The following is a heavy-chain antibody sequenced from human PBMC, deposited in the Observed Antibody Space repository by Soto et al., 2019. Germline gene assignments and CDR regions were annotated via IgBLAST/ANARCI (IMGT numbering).Heavy chain of an antibody. CDR1: CGSFSGYY. CDR3: ARIQLGYDASDI. V-gene: IGHV4-34*01. Sequence: SETLSLTCAVYCGSFSGYYWSWIRQPPGKGLEWIGEINHSGSTNYNPSLKSRVTISVDNAKNSLYLQMNSLRAEDTAVYYCARIQLGYDASDIWGQGTMVTVSS. CDR2: INHSGST. D-gene: IGHD6-6*01. J-gene: IGHJ3*02.